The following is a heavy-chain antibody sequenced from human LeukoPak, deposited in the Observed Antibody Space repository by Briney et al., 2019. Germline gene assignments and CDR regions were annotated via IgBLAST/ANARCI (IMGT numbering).Heavy chain of an antibody. CDR2: INHSGST. V-gene: IGHV4-34*01. CDR1: GGSFSGYY. J-gene: IGHJ4*02. Sequence: PSETLSLTCAVYGGSFSGYYWSWIRQPPGKGLEWIGEINHSGSTNYNPSLKSRVTISVDTSKNQFPLKLSSVTAADTAVYYCARAVPFDYWGQGTLVTVSS. CDR3: ARAVPFDY. D-gene: IGHD3-10*02.